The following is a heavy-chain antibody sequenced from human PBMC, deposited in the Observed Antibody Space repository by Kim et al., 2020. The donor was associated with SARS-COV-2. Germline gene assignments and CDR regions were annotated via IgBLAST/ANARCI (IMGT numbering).Heavy chain of an antibody. CDR3: VRSTPAPACFGV. D-gene: IGHD2-2*01. CDR2: N. J-gene: IGHJ3*01. V-gene: IGHV6-1*01. Sequence: NAYPLSLKGRITLNPDTSKNQFSLQLNSVTAEDTAVYYCVRSTPAPACFGVWGLGTMVTVSS.